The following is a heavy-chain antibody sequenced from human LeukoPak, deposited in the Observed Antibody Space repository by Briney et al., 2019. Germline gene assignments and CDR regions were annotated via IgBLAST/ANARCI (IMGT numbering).Heavy chain of an antibody. CDR1: GGSISSSSYY. V-gene: IGHV4-39*01. CDR3: GGYGLIDY. J-gene: IGHJ4*02. Sequence: SETLSLTCTVSGGSISSSSYYWGWVRQPPGKGLEWIGSIYYSGSTYYNPSLKSRVTISIDTSKNQISLRLNSVTAADTAMYYCGGYGLIDYWGQGTLVTVSS. D-gene: IGHD5-12*01. CDR2: IYYSGST.